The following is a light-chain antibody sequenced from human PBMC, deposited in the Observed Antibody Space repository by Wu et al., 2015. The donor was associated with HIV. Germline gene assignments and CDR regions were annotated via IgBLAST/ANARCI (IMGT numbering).Light chain of an antibody. CDR3: LQRSDWPQT. J-gene: IGKJ1*01. CDR2: DAS. Sequence: EIVLTQSPGTLSLSPGESVTLSCRASQSVGSNLVWYQQKPGQAPRLLIYDASRRATGIPARFSGNGFGTHFTLTITSLEPEDFAVYYCLQRSDWPQTFGQGTKVEIK. CDR1: QSVGSN. V-gene: IGKV3-11*01.